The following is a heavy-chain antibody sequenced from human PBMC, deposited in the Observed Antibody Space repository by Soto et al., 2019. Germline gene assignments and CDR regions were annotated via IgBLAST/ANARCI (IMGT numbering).Heavy chain of an antibody. J-gene: IGHJ4*02. D-gene: IGHD3-9*01. CDR3: ARETHESVNRYILTGSQIDY. Sequence: GGSLRLSCAASGFTFSSYAMHWVRQAPGKGLEWVAVISYDGSNKYYADSVKGRFTISRDNSKNTLYLQMNSLRAEDTAVYYCARETHESVNRYILTGSQIDYWGQGTLVTVSS. V-gene: IGHV3-30-3*01. CDR2: ISYDGSNK. CDR1: GFTFSSYA.